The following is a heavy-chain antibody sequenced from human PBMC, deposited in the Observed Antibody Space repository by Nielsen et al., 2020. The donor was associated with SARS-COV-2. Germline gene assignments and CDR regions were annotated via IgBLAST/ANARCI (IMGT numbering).Heavy chain of an antibody. J-gene: IGHJ4*02. CDR2: IKQDGSEK. V-gene: IGHV3-7*05. Sequence: GESLKISCAASGFTFSSYWMSWVRQAPGKGLEWMANIKQDGSEKYYVDSVKGRFTISRDNAKNSLYLQMNSLRAEDTAVYYCARPRRPYYDFWSGTHFDYWGQGTLVTVSS. CDR1: GFTFSSYW. CDR3: ARPRRPYYDFWSGTHFDY. D-gene: IGHD3-3*01.